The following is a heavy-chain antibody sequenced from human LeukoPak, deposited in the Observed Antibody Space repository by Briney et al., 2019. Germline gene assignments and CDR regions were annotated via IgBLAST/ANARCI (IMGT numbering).Heavy chain of an antibody. Sequence: SVKVSCKASGGTFSSYAISWVRQAPGQGLEWMGGIIPIFGTANYAQKFQGRVTITADESTSTAYMELSSLRSEDTAVYYCARVPIRITIFGVVTFVGFDYWGQGTLVTVSS. V-gene: IGHV1-69*01. CDR1: GGTFSSYA. J-gene: IGHJ4*02. D-gene: IGHD3-3*01. CDR2: IIPIFGTA. CDR3: ARVPIRITIFGVVTFVGFDY.